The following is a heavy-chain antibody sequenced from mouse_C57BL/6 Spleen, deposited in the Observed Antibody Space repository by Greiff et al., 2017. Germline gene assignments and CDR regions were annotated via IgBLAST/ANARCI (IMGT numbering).Heavy chain of an antibody. CDR2: LSSGSSTI. CDR1: GFTFSDYG. CDR3: ARGIYGNPHYYARDD. Sequence: DVKLVESGGGLVKPGGSLKLSCAPSGFTFSDYGMHWVRQAPEKGLAWVAYLSSGSSTIYYADTVKGRFTISRDNAKNTLFLQMTSLRSEDTAMYYCARGIYGNPHYYARDDWGQGTSGTGAS. V-gene: IGHV5-17*01. D-gene: IGHD2-1*01. J-gene: IGHJ4*01.